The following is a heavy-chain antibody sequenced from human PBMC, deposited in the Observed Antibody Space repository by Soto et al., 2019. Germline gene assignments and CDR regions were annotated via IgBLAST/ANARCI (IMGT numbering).Heavy chain of an antibody. CDR3: AREVVGNTWPGIFDS. Sequence: WTWIRQTPRKELQWIGYVYTSGSTKYNSSLKSRVTISLDASNSQFSLTMSFVTAADTGVYYCAREVVGNTWPGIFDSWGRGTLVVVSS. V-gene: IGHV4-4*08. J-gene: IGHJ4*02. CDR2: VYTSGST.